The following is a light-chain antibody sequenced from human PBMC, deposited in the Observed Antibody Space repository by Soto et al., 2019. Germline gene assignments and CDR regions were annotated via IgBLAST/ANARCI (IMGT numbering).Light chain of an antibody. CDR1: QSISSSY. V-gene: IGKV3-20*01. Sequence: IVLTQSPGTLSLSPGERATLSCRASQSISSSYLAWYQQKPGQAPRLLIFGASSRATGIPDRFSGSRSGTYFTLTINRLEPEDFAVYYCQQFVSSPKWTFGQGTKVDIK. CDR2: GAS. J-gene: IGKJ1*01. CDR3: QQFVSSPKWT.